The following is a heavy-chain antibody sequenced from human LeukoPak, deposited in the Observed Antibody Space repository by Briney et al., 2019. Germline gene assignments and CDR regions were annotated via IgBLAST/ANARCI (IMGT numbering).Heavy chain of an antibody. Sequence: SETLSLTCTVSGGSISSYYWSWIRQPPGKGLEWIGYIYYSGSTNYNPSRKSRVTISVDTSKNQFSLKLSSVTAADTAVYYCARARSGWWDPFDYWGQGTLVTVSS. V-gene: IGHV4-59*01. D-gene: IGHD6-19*01. CDR2: IYYSGST. CDR3: ARARSGWWDPFDY. CDR1: GGSISSYY. J-gene: IGHJ4*02.